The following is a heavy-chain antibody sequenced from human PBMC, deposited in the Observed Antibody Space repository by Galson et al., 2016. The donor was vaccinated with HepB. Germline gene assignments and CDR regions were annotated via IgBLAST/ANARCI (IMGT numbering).Heavy chain of an antibody. J-gene: IGHJ4*02. Sequence: ATLSLTCTVSGGSIRNYYWSWIRQPPGKGLEWIAYIYYSGTTNYNPSLKSRVTMSVDTSKDQFSLKLSSVTAADSAIYYCARGPNNYDYWGQGTLVTVSS. CDR2: IYYSGTT. CDR1: GGSIRNYY. CDR3: ARGPNNYDY. V-gene: IGHV4-59*01.